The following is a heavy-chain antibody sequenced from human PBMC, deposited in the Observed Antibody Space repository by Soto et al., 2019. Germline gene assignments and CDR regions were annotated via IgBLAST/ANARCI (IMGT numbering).Heavy chain of an antibody. V-gene: IGHV4-59*08. D-gene: IGHD2-15*01. CDR3: ARLPGYCSGDSRRIDY. CDR1: GGSISSYY. J-gene: IGHJ4*02. Sequence: SETLSLTCTVSGGSISSYYWSWVRQPPGKGLEWIGYIYYSGSTNYNLSLKSRVTISVDTSKNQFSLKLSSVTAADTAVYFCARLPGYCSGDSRRIDYWGQGTLVTVSS. CDR2: IYYSGST.